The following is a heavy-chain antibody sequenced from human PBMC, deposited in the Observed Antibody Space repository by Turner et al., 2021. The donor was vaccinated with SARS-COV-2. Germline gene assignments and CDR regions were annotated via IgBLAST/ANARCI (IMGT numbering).Heavy chain of an antibody. CDR2: ISWNSGNI. Sequence: EVQLVEFGGGLVQPGRSLRLSCAASGITFDDYAMHWVRQAPGKGLEWVSGISWNSGNIGYADSVKGRFTISRDNAKNTLYLQMNSLRAEHTAVYYCAKSTYDSSGYGYFHPWGQGTLVTVSS. CDR3: AKSTYDSSGYGYFHP. D-gene: IGHD3-22*01. CDR1: GITFDDYA. V-gene: IGHV3-9*01. J-gene: IGHJ1*01.